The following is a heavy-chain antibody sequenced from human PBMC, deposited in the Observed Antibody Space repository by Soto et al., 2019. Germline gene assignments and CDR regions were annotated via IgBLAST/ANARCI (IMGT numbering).Heavy chain of an antibody. CDR3: ARSMTTGTPYYFDY. J-gene: IGHJ4*02. D-gene: IGHD4-17*01. V-gene: IGHV3-23*01. CDR1: GFTFNLFA. Sequence: EVQLLESGGGLVQPGGSLRLSCAASGFTFNLFAMTWVRQVPGQGLKWVSGISTSGGSTYYADSVLGRFTVSRDNSKNTLYLQMNSLRAEDTALYYCARSMTTGTPYYFDYWGQGTLVTVSS. CDR2: ISTSGGST.